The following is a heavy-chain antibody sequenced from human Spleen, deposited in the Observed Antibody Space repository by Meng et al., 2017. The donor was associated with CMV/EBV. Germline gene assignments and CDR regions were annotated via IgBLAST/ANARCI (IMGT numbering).Heavy chain of an antibody. J-gene: IGHJ5*02. V-gene: IGHV3-30*02. CDR2: IQYDGRIE. CDR3: AKDGHYYDSSGTPPS. Sequence: GESLKISCAASGFTFSSYGMHWVRQVPGKGLEWVAFIQYDGRIEYHADSVKGRFTISRDNFRTSLYLQMNSLRPEDTAVYYCAKDGHYYDSSGTPPSWGQGTLVTVSS. D-gene: IGHD3-22*01. CDR1: GFTFSSYG.